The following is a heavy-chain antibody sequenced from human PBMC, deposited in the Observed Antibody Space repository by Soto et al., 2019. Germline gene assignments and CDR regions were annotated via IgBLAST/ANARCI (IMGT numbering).Heavy chain of an antibody. CDR1: GYDFNTYG. J-gene: IGHJ4*02. CDR2: ISAHNGNT. D-gene: IGHD1-1*01. V-gene: IGHV1-18*01. Sequence: QVHLVQSGAEVKKPGASVKVSCKDSGYDFNTYGITWVRQAPGQGLEWMAWISAHNGNTDYAQKLQGRVTVTRDTSTSTAYMELRSLRSDDTAMYYCARGRYGDYWGQGALVTVSS. CDR3: ARGRYGDY.